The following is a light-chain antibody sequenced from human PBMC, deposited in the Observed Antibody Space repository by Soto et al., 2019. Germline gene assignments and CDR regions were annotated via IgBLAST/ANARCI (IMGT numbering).Light chain of an antibody. CDR3: AACDDSLNGPL. J-gene: IGLJ2*01. CDR2: NNN. V-gene: IGLV1-44*01. Sequence: QSVLTQPPSASGTPGQRVTIPCSGSSSNIASNTVNWYQHLPGTAPKLLIYNNNHRPSGVLDRFSGSKSGTSASLAISGLQSEDEADYYCAACDDSLNGPLFGGGTKLTVL. CDR1: SSNIASNT.